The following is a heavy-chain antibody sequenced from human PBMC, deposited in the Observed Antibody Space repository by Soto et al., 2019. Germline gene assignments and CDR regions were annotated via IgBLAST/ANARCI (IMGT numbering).Heavy chain of an antibody. V-gene: IGHV4-4*02. CDR2: VHISGHS. J-gene: IGHJ5*01. CDR3: ARVRQGCSANNCSFDP. D-gene: IGHD1-1*01. Sequence: SETLSLTCTLSGGSVRAPDWWNWVRQSPDKGLEWIAEVHISGHSNYNPSLRSRVSVSIDSSKNQFYLNLNSVTAADTAIYYCARVRQGCSANNCSFDPWGQGTQVTVSS. CDR1: GGSVRAPDW.